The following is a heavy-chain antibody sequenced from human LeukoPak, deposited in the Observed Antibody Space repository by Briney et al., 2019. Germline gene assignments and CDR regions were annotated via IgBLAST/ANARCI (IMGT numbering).Heavy chain of an antibody. CDR3: ARVPTVTNYYYYYMDV. CDR1: GFTFSDYY. V-gene: IGHV3-11*01. D-gene: IGHD4-17*01. CDR2: ISSSGSTI. J-gene: IGHJ6*03. Sequence: GGSLRLSCAASGFTFSDYYMSWIRQAPGKGLEWVSYISSSGSTIYYADSVKGRFTISRDNAKNSLYLQMNSLRAEDTAVYYCARVPTVTNYYYYYMDVWGKGTTVTVSS.